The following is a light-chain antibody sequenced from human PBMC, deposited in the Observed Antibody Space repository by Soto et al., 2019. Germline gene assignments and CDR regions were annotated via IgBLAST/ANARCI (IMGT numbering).Light chain of an antibody. V-gene: IGKV1-5*01. CDR2: HAS. CDR1: QGISIW. CDR3: PPYLIYS. J-gene: IGKJ1*01. Sequence: DIRGTQYTSTLSSSVGDRVTITCRASQGISIWLAWYQQKPGKAPKLLIYHASTLESGVPSRFSGSGSGTEFTLTISSLQPDDFATYYFPPYLIYSFAQGTKVDI.